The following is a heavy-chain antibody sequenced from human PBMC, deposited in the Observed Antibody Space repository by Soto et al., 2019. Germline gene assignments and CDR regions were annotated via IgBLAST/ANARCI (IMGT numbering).Heavy chain of an antibody. J-gene: IGHJ3*02. CDR3: AKDSGFPDFGAFFHAFDI. CDR1: GFTFRDFA. D-gene: IGHD3-3*02. CDR2: ISALVSTE. Sequence: GGSLRLSCAASGFTFRDFAMSWVRQAPGRGLEWVSTISALVSTELYADSVRGRFTISRDNSDNTLYLQMNSLRAEDTAVYYCAKDSGFPDFGAFFHAFDIWGQGTMVTVSS. V-gene: IGHV3-23*01.